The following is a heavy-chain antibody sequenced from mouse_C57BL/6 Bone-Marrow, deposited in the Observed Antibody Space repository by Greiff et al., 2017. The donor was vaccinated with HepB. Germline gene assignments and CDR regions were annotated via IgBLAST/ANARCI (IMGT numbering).Heavy chain of an antibody. CDR3: ARWDRRRNY. D-gene: IGHD4-1*01. CDR2: VNPSSGYT. CDR1: GYTFTSYW. J-gene: IGHJ2*01. Sequence: QVQLQQSGAELAKPGASVKLSCKASGYTFTSYWMQWVKQRPGQGLEWIGYVNPSSGYTKYNQKFKDKATLTADKSSSTAYMPLSSLTYEDSAVYYCARWDRRRNYWGQGTTLTVSS. V-gene: IGHV1-7*01.